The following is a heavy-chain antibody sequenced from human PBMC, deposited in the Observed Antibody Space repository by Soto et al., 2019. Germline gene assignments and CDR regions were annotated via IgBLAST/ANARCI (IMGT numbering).Heavy chain of an antibody. V-gene: IGHV3-11*01. Sequence: PGRSLRLSCAASGFTFSDYYMSWIRQAPGKGLEWVSYISSSGSTIYYADYVKGRFTIYRDNAKNSLYLQMNSLRAEDTAVYYCASKQLVLGDGFDIWGQGTMVTVSS. CDR1: GFTFSDYY. D-gene: IGHD6-13*01. CDR2: ISSSGSTI. J-gene: IGHJ3*02. CDR3: ASKQLVLGDGFDI.